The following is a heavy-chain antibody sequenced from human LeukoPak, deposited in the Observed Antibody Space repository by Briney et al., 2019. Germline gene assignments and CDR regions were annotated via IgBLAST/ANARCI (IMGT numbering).Heavy chain of an antibody. CDR3: AKDYSIVLMVYAFGHDAFDI. CDR2: ISGSGGST. Sequence: GGSLRLSCAASGFTFSSYAMSWVRQAPGKGLEWVSAISGSGGSTYYADSVKGRFTISRDNSKNTLYLQMNGLRAEDTAVYYCAKDYSIVLMVYAFGHDAFDIWGQGTMVTVSS. D-gene: IGHD2-8*01. V-gene: IGHV3-23*01. CDR1: GFTFSSYA. J-gene: IGHJ3*02.